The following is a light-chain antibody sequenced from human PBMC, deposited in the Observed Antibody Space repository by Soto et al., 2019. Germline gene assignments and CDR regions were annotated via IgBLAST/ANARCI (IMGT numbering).Light chain of an antibody. CDR2: IAS. V-gene: IGKV3-20*01. CDR1: QSVNSDY. CDR3: QQYGTSPWT. Sequence: EIVLTQSPGTLSLFPGERATLSCRATQSVNSDYLAWYQQKPGQAPRLLIYIASRRATGIPDRFSGSGSGTDFTLTIRRLEPEDFEVYYCQQYGTSPWTFGQGTKVEIK. J-gene: IGKJ1*01.